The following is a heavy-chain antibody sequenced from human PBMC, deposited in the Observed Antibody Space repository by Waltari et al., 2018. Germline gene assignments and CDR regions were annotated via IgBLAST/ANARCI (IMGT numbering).Heavy chain of an antibody. V-gene: IGHV4-34*01. Sequence: QVQLQQWGAGLLKPSETLSLTCAVYGGSFSGYYWSWIRQPPGKGLEWIGEINHSGSTNYNPSLKSRVTISVDTSKNQFSLKLSSVTAADTAVYYCARVPRGLRFFDYWGQGTLVTVSS. J-gene: IGHJ4*02. CDR1: GGSFSGYY. CDR3: ARVPRGLRFFDY. D-gene: IGHD3-3*01. CDR2: INHSGST.